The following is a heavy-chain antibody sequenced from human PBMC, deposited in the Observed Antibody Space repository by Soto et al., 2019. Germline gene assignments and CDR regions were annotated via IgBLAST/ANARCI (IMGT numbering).Heavy chain of an antibody. J-gene: IGHJ4*02. D-gene: IGHD3-10*01. Sequence: PGGSLRLSCAASGFTFSSYGMHWVRQAPGKGLEWVAVIWYDGSNKYYADSVKGRFTISRDNSKNTLYLQMNSLRAEDTAVYYCARGGYYYGSGSYYYYFDYWGQGTLVTVSS. CDR2: IWYDGSNK. V-gene: IGHV3-33*01. CDR1: GFTFSSYG. CDR3: ARGGYYYGSGSYYYYFDY.